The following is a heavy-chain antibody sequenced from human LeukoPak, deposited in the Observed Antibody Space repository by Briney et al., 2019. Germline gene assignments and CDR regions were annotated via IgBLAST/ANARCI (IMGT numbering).Heavy chain of an antibody. V-gene: IGHV1-3*03. Sequence: GASVKVSCKASGYTFTSYAMNWVRQAPGQGLEWMGWISAYNGNTNYAQKLQGRVTITRDTSASTAYMELSSLRSEDMAVYYCARDPTNERRYYYGSGSYFLTPYFDYWGQGTLVTVSS. CDR1: GYTFTSYA. D-gene: IGHD3-10*01. CDR2: ISAYNGNT. J-gene: IGHJ4*02. CDR3: ARDPTNERRYYYGSGSYFLTPYFDY.